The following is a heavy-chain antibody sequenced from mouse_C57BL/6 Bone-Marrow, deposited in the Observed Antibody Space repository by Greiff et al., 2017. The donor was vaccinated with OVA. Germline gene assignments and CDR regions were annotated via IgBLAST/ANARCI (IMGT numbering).Heavy chain of an antibody. D-gene: IGHD1-1*01. J-gene: IGHJ2*01. V-gene: IGHV1-59*01. CDR2: IAPSDSYI. CDR3: ANYDSRLYLHY. CDR1: GYTFTNYW. Sequence: QVQLQQPGAELVRPGTSVKLSCKASGYTFTNYWMHWVKQRPGQGLEWIGVIAPSDSYINYNQKFKGRATLTVDTSSSTAYMHLSSLTSEDSAVYYCANYDSRLYLHYWGQGTTLTVSS.